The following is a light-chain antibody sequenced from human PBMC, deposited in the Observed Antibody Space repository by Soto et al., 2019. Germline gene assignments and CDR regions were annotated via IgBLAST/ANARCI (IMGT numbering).Light chain of an antibody. CDR3: QSYDSSLSGSV. V-gene: IGLV1-40*01. CDR2: GNT. J-gene: IGLJ2*01. Sequence: QPVLTQPPSVSGAPGQRVTISCTGSSSNTGAGYDVHWYQQLPGTAPKLLIYGNTNRPSGVPDRFSGSKSGTSASLAITGLQAEDEGDYYCQSYDSSLSGSVFGGGTKLTVL. CDR1: SSNTGAGYD.